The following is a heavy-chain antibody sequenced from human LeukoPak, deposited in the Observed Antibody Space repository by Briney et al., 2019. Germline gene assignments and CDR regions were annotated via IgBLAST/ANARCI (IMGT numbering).Heavy chain of an antibody. CDR1: GGSISSYY. CDR3: ARDVGYCSDTSCSDHDY. V-gene: IGHV4-59*12. D-gene: IGHD2-2*01. Sequence: SETLSLTCTVSGGSISSYYWSWIRQPPGKGLEWIGYIYYSGSTNYNPSLKSRVTISVDTSKNQFSLKLSSVTAADTAVYYCARDVGYCSDTSCSDHDYWGQGTLVTVSS. CDR2: IYYSGST. J-gene: IGHJ4*02.